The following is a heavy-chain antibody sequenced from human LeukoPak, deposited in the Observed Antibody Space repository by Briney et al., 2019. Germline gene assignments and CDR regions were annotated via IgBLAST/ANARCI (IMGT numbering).Heavy chain of an antibody. Sequence: ASVKVSCKASGYTFTSYGISWVRQAPGQGLEWMGWISAFNGNTNYAQKLQGRVTMTTDTSTSTAYMELRSLRSDDTAVYYRARDFGGGSSGWYPAVKALGYFDLWGRGTLVTVSS. J-gene: IGHJ2*01. CDR2: ISAFNGNT. D-gene: IGHD6-19*01. V-gene: IGHV1-18*01. CDR1: GYTFTSYG. CDR3: ARDFGGGSSGWYPAVKALGYFDL.